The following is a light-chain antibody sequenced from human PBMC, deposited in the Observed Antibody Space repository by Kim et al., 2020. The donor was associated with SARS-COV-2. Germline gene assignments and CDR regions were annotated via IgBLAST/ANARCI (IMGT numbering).Light chain of an antibody. CDR1: QSVSSY. J-gene: IGKJ4*01. Sequence: LSPGERATLSCRASQSVSSYLAWYKQKPGQAPRLLIYDASNRATGIPARFSGSGSGTDFTLTISSLEPEDFAVYYCQQRSNWPLTFGGGTKVDIK. V-gene: IGKV3-11*01. CDR2: DAS. CDR3: QQRSNWPLT.